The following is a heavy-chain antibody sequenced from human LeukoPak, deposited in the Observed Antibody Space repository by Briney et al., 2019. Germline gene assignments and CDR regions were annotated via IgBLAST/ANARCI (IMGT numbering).Heavy chain of an antibody. CDR1: GLTFSRFA. Sequence: GGSLRLSCAASGLTFSRFAMNWVRQAPGQGLEWVSYISSSSSYTNYADSVKGRFTISRDNAKNSLYLQMNSLRAEDTAVYYCARDRYGMDVGRQGTTVTVSS. V-gene: IGHV3-21*05. CDR2: ISSSSSYT. CDR3: ARDRYGMDV. J-gene: IGHJ6*02.